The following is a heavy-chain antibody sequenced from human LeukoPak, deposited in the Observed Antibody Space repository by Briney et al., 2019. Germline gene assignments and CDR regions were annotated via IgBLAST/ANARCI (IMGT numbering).Heavy chain of an antibody. CDR2: IRYDGSKK. J-gene: IGHJ5*02. CDR3: ARDEGESGRYLGAIVDP. V-gene: IGHV3-30*02. D-gene: IGHD1-26*01. CDR1: GFIFSSYG. Sequence: GGSLRLSCAASGFIFSSYGMHWVRQAPGKGLEWVAFIRYDGSKKYYADSVKGRFTISRDNSKNTLYLQMNSLRAEDTAVYYCARDEGESGRYLGAIVDPWGQGTLVTVSS.